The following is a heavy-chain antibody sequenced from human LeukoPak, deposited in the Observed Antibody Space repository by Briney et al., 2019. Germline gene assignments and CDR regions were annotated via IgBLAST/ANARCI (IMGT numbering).Heavy chain of an antibody. D-gene: IGHD1-26*01. J-gene: IGHJ4*02. CDR1: GRSVSSYY. Sequence: SETLSLTCTISGRSVSSYYWSWIRQPAGKGLEWLGHIDTSGSTNYNPSLKSRVTMSVDPSKNQFSLKLSSVTAADTAIYYRAKLGNQWELRLDYWGQGALVTVSS. CDR3: AKLGNQWELRLDY. V-gene: IGHV4-4*07. CDR2: IDTSGST.